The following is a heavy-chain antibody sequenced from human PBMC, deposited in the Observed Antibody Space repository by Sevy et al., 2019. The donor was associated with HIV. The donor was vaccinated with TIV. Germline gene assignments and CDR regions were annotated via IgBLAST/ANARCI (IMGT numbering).Heavy chain of an antibody. V-gene: IGHV3-33*01. Sequence: GGYLRLSCAASGFTFSSYGMHWVRQAPGKGLEWVAVIWFDGSNTYYTDTVKGRFTISRDIAKNTLHHQMNSLRDEDRAVYYCARDLEFYGYGAYGPSFMPDYWGHGTRVTVSS. D-gene: IGHD4-17*01. J-gene: IGHJ4*01. CDR3: ARDLEFYGYGAYGPSFMPDY. CDR1: GFTFSSYG. CDR2: IWFDGSNT.